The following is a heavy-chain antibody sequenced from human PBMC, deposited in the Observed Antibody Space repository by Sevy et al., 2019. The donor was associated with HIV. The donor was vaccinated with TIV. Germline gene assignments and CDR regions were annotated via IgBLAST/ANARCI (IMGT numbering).Heavy chain of an antibody. D-gene: IGHD1-26*01. J-gene: IGHJ4*02. CDR3: TTDYGTAPLIHFDY. CDR2: IKTKTEGGTT. V-gene: IGHV3-15*05. CDR1: GFTFSNTR. Sequence: GGSLRLSCVLSGFTFSNTRMSWVRQAPGKGLEWVGRIKTKTEGGTTDYGEPVKGRFTISRDDSRNTLYLQMNSLRTEDTAVYYCTTDYGTAPLIHFDYWGQGTLVTVSS.